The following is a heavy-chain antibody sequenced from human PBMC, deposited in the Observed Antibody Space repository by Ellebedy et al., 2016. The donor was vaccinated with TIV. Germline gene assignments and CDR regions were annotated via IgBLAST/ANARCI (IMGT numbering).Heavy chain of an antibody. CDR2: ISSSSSTI. J-gene: IGHJ4*02. CDR3: ARDPDGGDFWSGYFGRDPTIGHY. CDR1: GFTFSNAW. Sequence: GESLKISXAASGFTFSNAWMSWVRQAPGKGLEWVSYISSSSSTIYYADSVKGRFTISRDNAKNSLYLQMNSLRAEDTAVYYCARDPDGGDFWSGYFGRDPTIGHYWGQGTLVTVSS. D-gene: IGHD3-3*01. V-gene: IGHV3-48*01.